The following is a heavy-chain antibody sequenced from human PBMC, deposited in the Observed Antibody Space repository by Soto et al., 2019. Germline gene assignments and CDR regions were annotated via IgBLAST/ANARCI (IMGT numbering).Heavy chain of an antibody. CDR3: VPRKGDPFT. CDR1: GFTVRNNY. V-gene: IGHV3-53*01. D-gene: IGHD3-16*01. CDR2: IDAGGNT. J-gene: IGHJ4*02. Sequence: GGSQRLSSIFSGFTVRNNYMSWVRQAPGKGLEWVSLIDAGGNTFYIDSVKGRFTISRDNSKNTLSLQMNSLRVEDSAVYYCVPRKGDPFTWGPGTLVTVSS.